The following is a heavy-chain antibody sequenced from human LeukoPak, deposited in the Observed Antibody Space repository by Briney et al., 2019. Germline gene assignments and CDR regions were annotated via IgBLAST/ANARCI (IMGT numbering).Heavy chain of an antibody. J-gene: IGHJ4*02. CDR2: INAGNGNT. CDR3: ARKYQRNPFDY. CDR1: GYTFTSYA. Sequence: ASVKVSCKASGYTFTSYAMHWVRQAPGQRLEWMGWINAGNGNTKYSQKFQGRVTMTTDTSTSTAYMELRSLRSDDTAVYYCARKYQRNPFDYWGQGTLVTVSS. V-gene: IGHV1-3*01. D-gene: IGHD2-2*01.